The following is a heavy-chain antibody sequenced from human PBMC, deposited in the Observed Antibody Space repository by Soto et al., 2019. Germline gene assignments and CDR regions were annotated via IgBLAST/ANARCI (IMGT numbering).Heavy chain of an antibody. D-gene: IGHD2-21*02. V-gene: IGHV1-8*01. CDR2: MNPNSGNT. CDR1: GYTFTSYD. Sequence: GASVKVSCKASGYTFTSYDINWVRQATGQGLEWMGWMNPNSGNTGYAQKFQGRVTMTRNTSISTAYMELSSLRADDAALYYCAKDFSRDSFSQKPSCGGDCYTLDSWGQGTQVTVSS. J-gene: IGHJ4*02. CDR3: AKDFSRDSFSQKPSCGGDCYTLDS.